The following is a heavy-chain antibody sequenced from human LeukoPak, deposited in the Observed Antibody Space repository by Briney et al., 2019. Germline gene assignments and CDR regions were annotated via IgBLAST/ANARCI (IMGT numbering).Heavy chain of an antibody. CDR1: GGSFSGYY. CDR2: INHSGST. J-gene: IGHJ5*02. CDR3: ARGSQDCRSTSCYSVWFDP. Sequence: SETMSLTCAVYGGSFSGYYWSWIRQPPGKGLEWIGEINHSGSTNYNPSLKSRVTISVDTSKNQFSLKLSSVTAADTAVYYCARGSQDCRSTSCYSVWFDPWGQGTLVTVSS. V-gene: IGHV4-34*01. D-gene: IGHD2-2*02.